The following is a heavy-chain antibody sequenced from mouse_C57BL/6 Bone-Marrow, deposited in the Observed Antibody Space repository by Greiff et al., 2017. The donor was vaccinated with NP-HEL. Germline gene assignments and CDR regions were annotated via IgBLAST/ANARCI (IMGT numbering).Heavy chain of an antibody. J-gene: IGHJ4*01. CDR2: INPSSGYT. CDR3: APMVTYYAMDY. Sequence: QVQLQQSGAELARPGASVKMSCKASGYTFTSYTMHWVKQRPGQGLEWIGYINPSSGYTKYNQKFKDKATLTADKSSSTAYMQLSSLTSEDSAVYYCAPMVTYYAMDYWGKGTSVTVSS. CDR1: GYTFTSYT. D-gene: IGHD2-2*01. V-gene: IGHV1-4*01.